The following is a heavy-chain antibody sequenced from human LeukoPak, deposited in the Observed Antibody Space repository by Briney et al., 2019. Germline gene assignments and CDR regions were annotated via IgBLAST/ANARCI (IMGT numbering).Heavy chain of an antibody. CDR1: GGSISSGSYY. J-gene: IGHJ5*02. CDR3: ARTGYSYGYWWFDP. Sequence: SETLSLTCTVSGGSISSGSYYWSWIRQPAGKGLEWIGRIYTSGSTNYNPSLKSRVTILVDTSKNQFSLKLSSVTAADTAVYYCARTGYSYGYWWFDPWGQGTLVTVSS. D-gene: IGHD5-18*01. V-gene: IGHV4-61*02. CDR2: IYTSGST.